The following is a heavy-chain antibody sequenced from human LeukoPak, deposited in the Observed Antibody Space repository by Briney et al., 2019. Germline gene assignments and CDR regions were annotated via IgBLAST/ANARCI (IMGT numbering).Heavy chain of an antibody. V-gene: IGHV3-73*01. CDR3: ASVSQELYSYGREEYYFDY. CDR1: GFTFSGSA. CDR2: IRSTANGYAT. Sequence: GGSLRLSCAASGFTFSGSALHWVRQASGKGLEWVGRIRSTANGYATAYAASVKGRFTISRDDSKNTAYLQMDSLKTEDTAVYYCASVSQELYSYGREEYYFDYWGQGTLVTVSS. D-gene: IGHD5-18*01. J-gene: IGHJ4*02.